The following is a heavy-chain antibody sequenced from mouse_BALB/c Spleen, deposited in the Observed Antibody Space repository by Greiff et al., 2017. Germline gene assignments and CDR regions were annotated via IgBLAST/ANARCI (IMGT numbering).Heavy chain of an antibody. V-gene: IGHV1-20*02. D-gene: IGHD1-1*01. J-gene: IGHJ3*01. CDR2: INPYNGDT. CDR3: ARYYYGSSSWFAY. CDR1: GYSFTGYF. Sequence: VQLQQSGPELVKPGASVKISCKASGYSFTGYFMNWVMQSHGKSLEWIGRINPYNGDTFYNQKFKGKATLTVDKSSSTAHMELRSLASEDSAVYYCARYYYGSSSWFAYWGQGTLVTVSA.